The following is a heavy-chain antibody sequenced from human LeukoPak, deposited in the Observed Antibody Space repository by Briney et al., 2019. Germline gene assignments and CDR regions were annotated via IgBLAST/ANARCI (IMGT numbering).Heavy chain of an antibody. V-gene: IGHV3-48*03. D-gene: IGHD2-15*01. CDR3: AREVGDYYFDY. Sequence: GGSLRLAWAAAGFTFSSYEINWVRQAAGKGLELGSYISSSGSTIYYADSVKGRFTISRDNAKNSLYLQMNSLRAEDTAVYYCAREVGDYYFDYWGQGTLVTVSS. CDR2: ISSSGSTI. J-gene: IGHJ4*02. CDR1: GFTFSSYE.